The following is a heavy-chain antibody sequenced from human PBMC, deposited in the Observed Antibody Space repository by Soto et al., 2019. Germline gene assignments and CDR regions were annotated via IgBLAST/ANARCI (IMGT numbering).Heavy chain of an antibody. CDR3: ARYSNYETYYYYYYYMDV. D-gene: IGHD4-4*01. V-gene: IGHV4-59*01. Sequence: PSETLSLTCTVSGGSISSYYWSWIRQPPGKGLEWIGYIYYSGSTNYNPSLKSRVTISVDTSKNQFSLKLSSVTAADTAVYYCARYSNYETYYYYYYYMDVWGKGTTVTVS. J-gene: IGHJ6*03. CDR1: GGSISSYY. CDR2: IYYSGST.